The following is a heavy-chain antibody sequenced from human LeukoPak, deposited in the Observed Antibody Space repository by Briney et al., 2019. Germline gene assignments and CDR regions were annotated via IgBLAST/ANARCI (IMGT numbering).Heavy chain of an antibody. J-gene: IGHJ4*02. D-gene: IGHD3-22*01. CDR3: ARSPRDYYDSSGYYPDY. CDR1: GYTFTGYY. CDR2: INPNSGGT. V-gene: IGHV1-2*02. Sequence: ASVKVSCKASGYTFTGYYMHCVRQAPGQGLEWMGWINPNSGGTNYAQKFQGRVTMTRDTSISTAYMELSRLRSGDTAVYYCARSPRDYYDSSGYYPDYWGQGTLVTVSS.